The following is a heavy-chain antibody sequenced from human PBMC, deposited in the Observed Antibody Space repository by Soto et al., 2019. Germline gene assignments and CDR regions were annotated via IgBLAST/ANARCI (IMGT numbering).Heavy chain of an antibody. Sequence: PSETLSLTCTVSGGSISSGDYYWSWIRQPPGKGLEWIGYIYYSGSTYYNPSLKSRVTISVDTSKNQFSLKLSSATAADTAVYYCARGLHCSSTSCAEYWGQGTLVTVSS. D-gene: IGHD2-2*01. CDR1: GGSISSGDYY. CDR3: ARGLHCSSTSCAEY. V-gene: IGHV4-30-4*01. J-gene: IGHJ4*02. CDR2: IYYSGST.